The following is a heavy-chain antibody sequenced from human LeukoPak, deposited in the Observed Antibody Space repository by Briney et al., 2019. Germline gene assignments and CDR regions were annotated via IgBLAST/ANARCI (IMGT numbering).Heavy chain of an antibody. CDR1: GDSVSSTTYY. J-gene: IGHJ6*02. Sequence: SEALSLTCTVSGDSVSSTTYYWGWIRQPPGEGLEWIGSISSTGATYYNPSLESRVTISLDTSNNHFSLNLHSVTAADTALFYCARVSYLSGWSGHYYGMDVWGRGTMVVVSS. CDR2: ISSTGAT. CDR3: ARVSYLSGWSGHYYGMDV. V-gene: IGHV4-39*07. D-gene: IGHD6-19*01.